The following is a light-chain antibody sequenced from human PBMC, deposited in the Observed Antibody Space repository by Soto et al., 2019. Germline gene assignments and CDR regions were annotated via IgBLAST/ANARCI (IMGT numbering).Light chain of an antibody. CDR3: QHYGSSRT. CDR2: GAS. V-gene: IGKV3-20*01. Sequence: EIALTQSPGTLSLSPGERATLSCGASQSISSSYLAWYQQKPGQAPRLLLYGASNRATGIPDRFSGSGSGTDFTLTISRLEPEDFAVYYCQHYGSSRTFGQGTKVEIK. J-gene: IGKJ1*01. CDR1: QSISSSY.